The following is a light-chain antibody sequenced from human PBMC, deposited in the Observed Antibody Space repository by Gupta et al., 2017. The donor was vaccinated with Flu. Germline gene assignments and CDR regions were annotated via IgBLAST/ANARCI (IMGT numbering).Light chain of an antibody. CDR3: STWDDSRDLLV. CDR2: YDD. J-gene: IGLJ2*01. V-gene: IGLV1-36*01. Sequence: QSVLTQPPSVSAAPRQRVTISCSGSTSNIGNNAVNWYQQHPGKSPKLLIYYDDLLPSGVSVRFSGSKSDTSASLAISGLQSEDEADYYCSTWDDSRDLLVFGGGTKLTVL. CDR1: TSNIGNNA.